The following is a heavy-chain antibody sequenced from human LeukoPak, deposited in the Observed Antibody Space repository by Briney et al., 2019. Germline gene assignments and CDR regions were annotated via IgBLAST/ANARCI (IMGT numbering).Heavy chain of an antibody. V-gene: IGHV3-33*06. Sequence: GALRLSCEASGFTFSTYVMQWVRQAPGKGLEWVALIWYDGRSENYADSVKGRFAISRDNSKNTLYLQMDNVRAEDSALYYCAKHGGYPSGTFQWGIDAWGQGTLVTVSS. CDR2: IWYDGRSE. D-gene: IGHD3-10*01. J-gene: IGHJ4*02. CDR1: GFTFSTYV. CDR3: AKHGGYPSGTFQWGIDA.